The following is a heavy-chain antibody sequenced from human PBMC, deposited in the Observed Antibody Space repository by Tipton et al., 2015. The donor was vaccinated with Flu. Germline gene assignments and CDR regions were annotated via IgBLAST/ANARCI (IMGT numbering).Heavy chain of an antibody. J-gene: IGHJ6*02. V-gene: IGHV3-23*01. Sequence: SLRLSCAASGFTFSRYGMSWVRQAPGKGLEWVSAISGGGGITYFADSVRGRFTISRDNSKITLFLQMNSLRAEDTAVYYCARVGDIVSGPGSTNGMDVWGQGTTVIVSS. CDR1: GFTFSRYG. CDR2: ISGGGGIT. CDR3: ARVGDIVSGPGSTNGMDV. D-gene: IGHD2-15*01.